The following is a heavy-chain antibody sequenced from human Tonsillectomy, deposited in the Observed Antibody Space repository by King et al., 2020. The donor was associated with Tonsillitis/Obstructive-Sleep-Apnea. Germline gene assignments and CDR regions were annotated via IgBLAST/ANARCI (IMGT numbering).Heavy chain of an antibody. CDR3: ASPLHYCWSDYYYYGMDV. V-gene: IGHV5-10-1*03. J-gene: IGHJ6*02. Sequence: QLVQSGAEVKKPGESLRISCKGSGYSFTSYWISWVRQMPGKGLEWMGRIDPSDSYTNYSPSFQGHVTISADQSISTAYLQWSSLKASDTAMYYCASPLHYCWSDYYYYGMDVWGQGTTVTVSS. CDR2: IDPSDSYT. CDR1: GYSFTSYW. D-gene: IGHD3-3*01.